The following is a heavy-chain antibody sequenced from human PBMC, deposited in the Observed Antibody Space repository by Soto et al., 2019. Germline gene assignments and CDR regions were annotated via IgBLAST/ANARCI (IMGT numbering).Heavy chain of an antibody. CDR1: GFALSRHT. V-gene: IGHV3-21*01. Sequence: GGSLRLSCAASGFALSRHTMNWVRQAPGKGLEWVSFIGSRTSDIYYADSVKGRFTISRDNAKNSLYLDLTRLRAEDTAVYFCVRDYYDTSGYPNTFDMWGQGTMVTVSS. D-gene: IGHD3-22*01. CDR3: VRDYYDTSGYPNTFDM. CDR2: IGSRTSDI. J-gene: IGHJ3*02.